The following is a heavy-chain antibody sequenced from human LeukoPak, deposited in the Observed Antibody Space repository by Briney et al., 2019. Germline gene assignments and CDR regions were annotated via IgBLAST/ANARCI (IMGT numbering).Heavy chain of an antibody. CDR1: GGTFSSYA. CDR3: ARDREYQLLSPTYYFDY. D-gene: IGHD2-2*01. J-gene: IGHJ4*02. CDR2: INPSGGST. V-gene: IGHV1-46*01. Sequence: GASVKVSCKASGGTFSSYAISWVRQAPGQGREWLGIINPSGGSTSYAQKFQGRVTMTRDTSTSTVYMELSSLRSEDTAVYYCARDREYQLLSPTYYFDYWGQGTLVTVSS.